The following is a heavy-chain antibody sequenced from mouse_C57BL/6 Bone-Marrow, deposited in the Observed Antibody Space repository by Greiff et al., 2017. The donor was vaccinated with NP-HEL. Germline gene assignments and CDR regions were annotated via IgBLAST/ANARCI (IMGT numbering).Heavy chain of an antibody. D-gene: IGHD1-1*01. CDR2: IWSGGST. CDR3: ARNWVSYYGSSYVNYFDY. V-gene: IGHV2-2*01. Sequence: QVQLQQSGPGLVQPSQSLSITCTVSGFSLTSYGVHWVRQSPGKGLEWLGVIWSGGSTDYNAAFLSRLSISKDNSKSQVFFKMNSLQADDTAIYYCARNWVSYYGSSYVNYFDYWGQGTTLTVSS. J-gene: IGHJ2*01. CDR1: GFSLTSYG.